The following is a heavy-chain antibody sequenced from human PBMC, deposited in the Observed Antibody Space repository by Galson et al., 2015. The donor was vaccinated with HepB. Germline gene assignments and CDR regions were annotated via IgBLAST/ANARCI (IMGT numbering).Heavy chain of an antibody. D-gene: IGHD3-9*01. CDR2: FDPEDGET. CDR1: GYTFTSYY. CDR3: ATPVGYFDWLMYY. V-gene: IGHV1-24*01. Sequence: SVKVSCKASGYTFTSYYMHWVRQAPGKGLEWMGGFDPEDGETIYAQKFQGRVTMTEDTSTDTAYMELSSLRSEDTAVYYCATPVGYFDWLMYYLGQGTLVTVSS. J-gene: IGHJ4*02.